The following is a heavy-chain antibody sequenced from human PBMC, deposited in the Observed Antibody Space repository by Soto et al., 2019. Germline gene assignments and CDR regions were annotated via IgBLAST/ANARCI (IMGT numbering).Heavy chain of an antibody. J-gene: IGHJ6*02. CDR2: INPKSGGT. V-gene: IGHV1-2*04. CDR3: ARGDSTDCSNGVCSFFYNHDMDV. CDR1: GYSFTDYH. Sequence: ASVKVSCKASGYSFTDYHIHWVRQPPGQGLEWLGRINPKSGGTSTAQKFQGWVTMTTDTSISTASMELTRLTSDDRAIYYCARGDSTDCSNGVCSFFYNHDMDVWGQGTTVTVSS. D-gene: IGHD2-8*01.